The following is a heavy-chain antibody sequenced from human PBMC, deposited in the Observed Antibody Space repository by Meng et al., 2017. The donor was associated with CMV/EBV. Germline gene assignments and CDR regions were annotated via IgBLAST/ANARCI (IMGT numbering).Heavy chain of an antibody. J-gene: IGHJ6*02. D-gene: IGHD3-3*01. CDR1: GFTFSDYY. Sequence: GGSLRLSCAASGFTFSDYYMSWIRQAPGKGLEWVSYISSSGSTIYYADSVKGRFTISRDNAKNSLYLQMNSLRAEDTAVYYCAREIGTYYDFWSGYYSHYYGMDVWGQGTTVTVSS. CDR2: ISSSGSTI. V-gene: IGHV3-11*04. CDR3: AREIGTYYDFWSGYYSHYYGMDV.